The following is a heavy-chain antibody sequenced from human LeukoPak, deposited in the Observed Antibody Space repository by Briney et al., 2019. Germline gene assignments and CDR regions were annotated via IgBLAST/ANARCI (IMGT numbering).Heavy chain of an antibody. V-gene: IGHV7-4-1*02. D-gene: IGHD3-22*01. J-gene: IGHJ4*02. CDR3: RIGYYDSSGSFDY. CDR2: INTNTGNP. CDR1: GYTFTGYG. Sequence: GASVKVSCKASGYTFTGYGMNWVRQAPGQGLEWMGWINTNTGNPTYAQGFTGRFVFSLDTSVSTAYLQITSLKAEDTAVYYCRIGYYDSSGSFDYWGQETLVTVSS.